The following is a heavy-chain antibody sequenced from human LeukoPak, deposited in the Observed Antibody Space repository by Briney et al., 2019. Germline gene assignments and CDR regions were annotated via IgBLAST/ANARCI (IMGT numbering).Heavy chain of an antibody. V-gene: IGHV3-73*01. CDR1: GFTFSGSA. CDR2: IRSTANGYAT. CDR3: TTVRGYTSGWPFDY. J-gene: IGHJ4*02. Sequence: PGGSLRLSCAASGFTFSGSALHWVRQASGKGLEWVGRIRSTANGYATAYAASVKGRFTISRDDSKNTLYLQMNSLKTEDTAVYYCTTVRGYTSGWPFDYWGQGILVTVSS. D-gene: IGHD6-19*01.